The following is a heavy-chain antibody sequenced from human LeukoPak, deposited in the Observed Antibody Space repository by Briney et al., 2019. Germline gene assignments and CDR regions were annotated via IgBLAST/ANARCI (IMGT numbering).Heavy chain of an antibody. CDR1: GGTFSSYA. CDR2: IIPIFGTA. CDR3: ARDTPSYYYGMDV. Sequence: SVKVSCKASGGTFSSYAISWVRQAPGQGLEWMGGIIPIFGTANYAQKFQGRVTITADESTSTAYMELSSLRSEDTAVYYCARDTPSYYYGMDVWGQGTTVTVSS. V-gene: IGHV1-69*13. J-gene: IGHJ6*02.